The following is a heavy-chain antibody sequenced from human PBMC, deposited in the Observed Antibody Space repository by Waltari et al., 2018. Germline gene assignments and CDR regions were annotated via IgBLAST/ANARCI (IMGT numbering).Heavy chain of an antibody. V-gene: IGHV4-4*02. Sequence: QVQLQESGPGLVKPSGTLSLTCAVSGGSISSSNWWSWVRQPPGTGLGWLGEIYHSGSTNYNPSLKSRVTISVDKSKNQFSLKLSSVTAADTAVYYCASFYGDRTSRRDYWGQGTLVTVSS. J-gene: IGHJ4*02. CDR1: GGSISSSNW. D-gene: IGHD4-17*01. CDR2: IYHSGST. CDR3: ASFYGDRTSRRDY.